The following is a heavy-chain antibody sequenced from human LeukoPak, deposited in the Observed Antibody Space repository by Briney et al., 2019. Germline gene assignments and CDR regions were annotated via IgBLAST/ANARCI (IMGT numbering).Heavy chain of an antibody. V-gene: IGHV4-59*01. CDR1: GGSISSYF. Sequence: NSSETLSLTCTVSGGSISSYFWGWIRQPPGKGLEWIGYIYSGGSSNNNPSLKSRVTISIDTSKNQFSLKLSSVTAAGTAVYYCARAITYYELFTGYSREYDDWGQGILVTVSS. J-gene: IGHJ4*02. D-gene: IGHD3-9*01. CDR2: IYSGGSS. CDR3: ARAITYYELFTGYSREYDD.